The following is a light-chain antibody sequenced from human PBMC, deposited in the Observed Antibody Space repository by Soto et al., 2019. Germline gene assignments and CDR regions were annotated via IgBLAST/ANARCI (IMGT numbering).Light chain of an antibody. CDR2: EVS. CDR3: GSYANSNNYG. J-gene: IGLJ1*01. CDR1: SSDIGGYTY. V-gene: IGLV2-8*01. Sequence: QSALTQPPSASGSPGQSVTISCSGTSSDIGGYTYVSWYQHHPGKAPKLMIYEVSKRPSGVPDRFSGSKSGNTASLTVSGLQAEDDADYYCGSYANSNNYGFGTGTKRTGL.